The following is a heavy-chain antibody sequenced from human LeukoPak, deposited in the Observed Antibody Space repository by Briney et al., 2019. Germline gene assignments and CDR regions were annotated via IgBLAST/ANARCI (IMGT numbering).Heavy chain of an antibody. Sequence: GGSLKLSCAASGFTFSCYAMSWVRQAPGKGLEWVSAISGSGGSTYYADSVKGRFTISRDNSKNTLYLQMNSLRAEDTAVYYCAKDSPGIAAQGDYFDYWGQGTLVTVSS. CDR3: AKDSPGIAAQGDYFDY. CDR2: ISGSGGST. V-gene: IGHV3-23*01. CDR1: GFTFSCYA. D-gene: IGHD6-6*01. J-gene: IGHJ4*02.